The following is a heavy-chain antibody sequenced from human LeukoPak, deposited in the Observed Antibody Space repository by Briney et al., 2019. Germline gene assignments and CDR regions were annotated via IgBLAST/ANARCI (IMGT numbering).Heavy chain of an antibody. D-gene: IGHD3-3*01. V-gene: IGHV3-48*01. J-gene: IGHJ6*02. Sequence: TGGSLRLSCAASGFIFSDYSMNWVRQAPGKGLEWVSYISSSGSTIYYADSVKGRFTISRDNSKNTLYLQMNSLRAEDTAVYYCAKEGYDPYYYGMDVWGQGTTVTVSS. CDR1: GFIFSDYS. CDR2: ISSSGSTI. CDR3: AKEGYDPYYYGMDV.